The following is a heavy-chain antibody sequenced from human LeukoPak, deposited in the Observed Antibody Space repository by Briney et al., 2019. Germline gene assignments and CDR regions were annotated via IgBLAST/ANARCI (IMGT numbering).Heavy chain of an antibody. CDR3: ARGRAGYSSSWGI. V-gene: IGHV3-48*03. J-gene: IGHJ3*02. CDR1: RFSFSSYE. Sequence: GGSLRLSCVASRFSFSSYEMNWVRQAPGKGLEWLSYISGSGSTIFYADSVKGRFTISRDNAKNSLYLQMNRLRAEDTAVYYCARGRAGYSSSWGIWGQGTMVTVSS. CDR2: ISGSGSTI. D-gene: IGHD6-13*01.